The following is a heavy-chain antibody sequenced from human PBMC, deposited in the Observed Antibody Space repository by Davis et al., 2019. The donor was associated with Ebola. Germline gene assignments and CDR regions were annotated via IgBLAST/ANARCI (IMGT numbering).Heavy chain of an antibody. CDR2: INPITGGT. CDR3: AREGGRYYDSSGYVFDI. CDR1: VYRFTSYY. D-gene: IGHD3-22*01. J-gene: IGHJ3*02. V-gene: IGHV1-46*01. Sequence: SVTVSCQASVYRFTSYYMHWVRQAPGQGLEWMGIINPITGGTSYAQNFQVRVNMTRDTSTSTVYMELSSLRSEDTAVYYCAREGGRYYDSSGYVFDIWGQGTMVKVSS.